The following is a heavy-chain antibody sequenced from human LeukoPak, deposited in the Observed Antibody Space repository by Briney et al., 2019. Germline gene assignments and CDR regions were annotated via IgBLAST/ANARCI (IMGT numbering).Heavy chain of an antibody. J-gene: IGHJ4*02. V-gene: IGHV4-38-2*01. Sequence: PSETLSLTCAVSGYSISSGYSWDWIRQSPGKGLEWIGNIYSSGSTYYNPSLKSRVTISVDMSKNQFSLSLNSVTAADTAVYYCARRKTLFWYFDYWGQGTLVTVSS. CDR2: IYSSGST. D-gene: IGHD3-3*01. CDR1: GYSISSGYS. CDR3: ARRKTLFWYFDY.